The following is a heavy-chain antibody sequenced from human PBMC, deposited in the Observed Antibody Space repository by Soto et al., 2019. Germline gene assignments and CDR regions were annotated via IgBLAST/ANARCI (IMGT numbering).Heavy chain of an antibody. CDR3: ARDKDWAFDY. D-gene: IGHD3-9*01. V-gene: IGHV3-48*03. J-gene: IGHJ4*02. CDR2: IFATGTTV. Sequence: PGGSLRLSCVASGFTFSSYSLVWVRQAPGKGLEWLSYIFATGTTVYYADSVKGRFTVSRDNAKNSLFLLLNSLRAEDTAVYYCARDKDWAFDYWGQGTLVTSPQ. CDR1: GFTFSSYS.